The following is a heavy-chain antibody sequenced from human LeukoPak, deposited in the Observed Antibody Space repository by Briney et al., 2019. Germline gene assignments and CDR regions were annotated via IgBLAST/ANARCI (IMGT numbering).Heavy chain of an antibody. CDR1: GFTFSSYG. J-gene: IGHJ4*02. Sequence: PGGSLRLSCAASGFTFSSYGMHWVRQAPGKGLEWVAVISYDGSNKYYADSVKGRFTISRDNSKNTLYLQMNSLRAEDTAVYYCAKDRRGRITIFYWGQGTLVTVSS. V-gene: IGHV3-30*18. CDR3: AKDRRGRITIFY. CDR2: ISYDGSNK. D-gene: IGHD3-9*01.